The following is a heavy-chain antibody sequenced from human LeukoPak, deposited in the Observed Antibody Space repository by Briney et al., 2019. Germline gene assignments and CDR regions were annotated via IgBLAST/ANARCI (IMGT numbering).Heavy chain of an antibody. CDR2: IYYSETT. CDR1: GGSISSHY. CDR3: ARRFGVVFVWFDP. Sequence: SETLSLTCTVSGGSISSHYSSWIRQPPGTGQERIGYIYYSETTNYNPSLNSRVTISVETAKNQFYLNVSSVTAADTAVYYCARRFGVVFVWFDPWGQGTLVTVSS. V-gene: IGHV4-59*11. D-gene: IGHD3-3*01. J-gene: IGHJ5*02.